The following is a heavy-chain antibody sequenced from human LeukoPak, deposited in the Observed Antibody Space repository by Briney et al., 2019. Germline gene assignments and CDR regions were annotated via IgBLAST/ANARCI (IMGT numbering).Heavy chain of an antibody. CDR3: ARVRQWLHYDAFDI. CDR2: ISSSSSTI. D-gene: IGHD5-12*01. Sequence: GGSLRLSCAASGFTFSGYSMNWVRQAPGKGLEWVSYISSSSSTIYYADSVKGRFTISRDNAKNSLYLQMNSLRAEDTAVYYCARVRQWLHYDAFDIWGQGTMVTVSS. CDR1: GFTFSGYS. V-gene: IGHV3-48*01. J-gene: IGHJ3*02.